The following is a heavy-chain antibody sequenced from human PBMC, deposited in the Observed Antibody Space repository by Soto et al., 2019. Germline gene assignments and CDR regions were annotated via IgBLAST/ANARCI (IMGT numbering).Heavy chain of an antibody. Sequence: SETLSLTCAVYGGSFSGYYWTWLRQPPGTGLEWIGEINHSGSTNYNPSLKSRLTLTTDTSTSTVYMEMRSLRSDDTAIYYCARDFYNTYNGRSYWWFDPWGQGTLVTVSS. V-gene: IGHV4-34*10. CDR1: GGSFSGYY. J-gene: IGHJ5*02. CDR3: ARDFYNTYNGRSYWWFDP. CDR2: INHSGST. D-gene: IGHD3-3*01.